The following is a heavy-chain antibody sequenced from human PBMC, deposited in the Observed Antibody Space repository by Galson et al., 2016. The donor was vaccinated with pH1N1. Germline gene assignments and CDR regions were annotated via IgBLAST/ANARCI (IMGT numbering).Heavy chain of an antibody. V-gene: IGHV3-7*01. CDR3: ARAAFGQQSL. J-gene: IGHJ6*02. Sequence: SLRLSCAASGFTFSTYWMNWVRQAPGKGLEWVANINQDGSDKYYVDSVKGRFTISRDNAKSSLYLQMNSLRDEDTALYYCARAAFGQQSLWGQGTTVTVSS. CDR1: GFTFSTYW. CDR2: INQDGSDK. D-gene: IGHD3-16*01.